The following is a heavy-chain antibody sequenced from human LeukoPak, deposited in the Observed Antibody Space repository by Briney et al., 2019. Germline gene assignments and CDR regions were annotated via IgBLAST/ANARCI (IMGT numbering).Heavy chain of an antibody. CDR2: IYSGGST. CDR3: ARENYGGNSKWFDP. D-gene: IGHD4-23*01. J-gene: IGHJ5*02. CDR1: GFTVSSNY. V-gene: IGHV3-53*01. Sequence: GGSLRLSCAASGFTVSSNYMSWVRQAPGKGLEWVSVIYSGGSTYYADSVKGRFTISRDNSKNTVYLQMNSLRAEDTAVYYCARENYGGNSKWFDPWGQGTLVTVSS.